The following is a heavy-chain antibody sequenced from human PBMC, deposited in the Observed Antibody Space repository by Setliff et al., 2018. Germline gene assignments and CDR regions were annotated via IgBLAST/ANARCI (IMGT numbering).Heavy chain of an antibody. Sequence: SETLSLTCTVSGGSISSGSYYWSWIRQPAGKGLEWIGSIYYSGSTYYNPSLKSRVTISVDTSKNQFSLKLSSVTAADTAVYYCASFAGSSWVDYWGQGTLVTVSS. J-gene: IGHJ4*02. D-gene: IGHD6-13*01. CDR1: GGSISSGSYY. CDR3: ASFAGSSWVDY. V-gene: IGHV4-39*01. CDR2: IYYSGST.